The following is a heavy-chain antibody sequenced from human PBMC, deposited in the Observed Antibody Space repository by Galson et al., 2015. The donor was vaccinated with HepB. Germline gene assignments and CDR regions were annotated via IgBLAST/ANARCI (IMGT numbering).Heavy chain of an antibody. V-gene: IGHV2-5*02. CDR3: AHRAGSSWYGGAFDI. J-gene: IGHJ3*02. D-gene: IGHD6-13*01. CDR2: IYWDDDK. Sequence: PALVKPTQTLTLTCTFSGFSLSTSGVGVGWLRQPPGKALEWLALIYWDDDKRYSPSLKSRLTITKDTSKNQVVLTMTNMDPVDTATYYCAHRAGSSWYGGAFDIWGQGTMVTVSS. CDR1: GFSLSTSGVG.